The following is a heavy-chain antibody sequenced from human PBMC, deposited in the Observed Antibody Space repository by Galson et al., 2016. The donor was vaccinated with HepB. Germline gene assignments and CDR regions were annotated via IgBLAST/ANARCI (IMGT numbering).Heavy chain of an antibody. CDR3: ARGGLVRGAHGGSFDS. D-gene: IGHD3-10*01. Sequence: WSWVRQSPSRGLERLGRTFYRSKWYYDYAISVRSRITINPDTSKNQFSLQLISVTPEDTAVYYCARGGLVRGAHGGSFDSWGQGTLVTVSS. J-gene: IGHJ4*01. V-gene: IGHV6-1*01. CDR2: TFYRSKWYY.